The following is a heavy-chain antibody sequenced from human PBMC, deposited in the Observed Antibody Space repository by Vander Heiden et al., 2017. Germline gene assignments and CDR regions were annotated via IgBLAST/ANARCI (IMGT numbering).Heavy chain of an antibody. Sequence: QVQLVASGGGVVQPGRSLRLSCGASGFTFSSYGMHWVRQAPGKGLEWVAVISYDGSNKYYADSVKGRFTISRDNSKNTLYLQMNSLRAEDTAVYYCAKEVGGDERGYWGQGTLVTVSS. CDR3: AKEVGGDERGY. CDR2: ISYDGSNK. D-gene: IGHD2-21*02. CDR1: GFTFSSYG. J-gene: IGHJ4*02. V-gene: IGHV3-30*18.